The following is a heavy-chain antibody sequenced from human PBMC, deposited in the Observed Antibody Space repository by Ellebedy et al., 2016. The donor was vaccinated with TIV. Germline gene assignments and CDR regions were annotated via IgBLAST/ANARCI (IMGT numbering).Heavy chain of an antibody. CDR3: AKNIVPYSYGDDAFDI. Sequence: SLKISCAASGFTFDNYAMHWVRQAPGKGLEWVSSISWISGSMGYADSVKGRFTISRDNAKNSLYLHMNSLRLEDTALYYCAKNIVPYSYGDDAFDIWGQGTVVTVSS. J-gene: IGHJ3*02. CDR2: ISWISGSM. CDR1: GFTFDNYA. D-gene: IGHD5-18*01. V-gene: IGHV3-9*01.